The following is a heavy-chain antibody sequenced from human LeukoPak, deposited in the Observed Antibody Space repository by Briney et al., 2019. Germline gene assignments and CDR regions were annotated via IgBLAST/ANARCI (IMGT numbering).Heavy chain of an antibody. CDR1: GDSISNYY. D-gene: IGHD1-26*01. Sequence: SETLSLTCTVSGDSISNYYWSWIRQPPGKGLEWIGYIYYSGSTNYNPSLKSRVTILVDTSKNQFSLKLSSVTAADTAVYYCAKDRSDAFDIWGQGTMVTVSS. V-gene: IGHV4-59*01. CDR3: AKDRSDAFDI. J-gene: IGHJ3*02. CDR2: IYYSGST.